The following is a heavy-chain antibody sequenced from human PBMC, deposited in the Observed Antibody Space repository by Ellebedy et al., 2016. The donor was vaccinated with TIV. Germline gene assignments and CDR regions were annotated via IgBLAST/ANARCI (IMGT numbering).Heavy chain of an antibody. V-gene: IGHV3-7*01. Sequence: GESLKISCAASGFSFRSYWMSWVRQAPGKGLEWVANIYQDGSDQNYVDSVKGRFTISRDNAKNSLFLQMNSLRVEDTAVYYCARRASYGDYAVQVNPWFDPWGQGTLVTVSS. CDR2: IYQDGSDQ. D-gene: IGHD4-17*01. J-gene: IGHJ5*02. CDR1: GFSFRSYW. CDR3: ARRASYGDYAVQVNPWFDP.